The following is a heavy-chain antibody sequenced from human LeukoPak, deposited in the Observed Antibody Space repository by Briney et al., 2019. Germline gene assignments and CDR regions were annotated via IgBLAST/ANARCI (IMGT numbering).Heavy chain of an antibody. CDR3: ARVLGVGYGATNLAY. V-gene: IGHV3-30*04. CDR1: GFTFSSYA. Sequence: GGSLRLSCAVSGFTFSSYALHWARQPPGKGLEWVAVISYDGKYQYYADSVLGRFTVFRDDSQNTLLLQMNDLRPDDTAMYYCARVLGVGYGATNLAYWGQGTLVTVSS. D-gene: IGHD1-26*01. J-gene: IGHJ4*02. CDR2: ISYDGKYQ.